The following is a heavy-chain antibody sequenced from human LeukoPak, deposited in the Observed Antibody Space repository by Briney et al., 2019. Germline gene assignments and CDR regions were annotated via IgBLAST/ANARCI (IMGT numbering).Heavy chain of an antibody. Sequence: SETLSLTCTVSGGSISTYYWSWIRQPPGKGLEWIGYRYYSGSTNYNPSLKSGVTISIDTSKNQFSLKLSSVTAADTAVYYCTRGQALTGYDYQKLPDSWGQGTLVTVSS. CDR1: GGSISTYY. CDR2: RYYSGST. J-gene: IGHJ4*02. CDR3: TRGQALTGYDYQKLPDS. V-gene: IGHV4-59*01. D-gene: IGHD5-12*01.